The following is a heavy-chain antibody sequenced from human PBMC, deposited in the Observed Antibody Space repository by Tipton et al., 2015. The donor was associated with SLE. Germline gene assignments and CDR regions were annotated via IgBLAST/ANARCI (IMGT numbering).Heavy chain of an antibody. Sequence: TLSLTCTVSGGSISSYYWSWIRQPPGKGLEWIGSIYYSGSTYYNPSLKSRVTISVDTSKNQFSLKLSSVTAADTAVYYCARVRNLLDYWGQGTLVTVSS. CDR2: IYYSGST. CDR1: GGSISSYY. V-gene: IGHV4-59*12. D-gene: IGHD1-14*01. J-gene: IGHJ4*02. CDR3: ARVRNLLDY.